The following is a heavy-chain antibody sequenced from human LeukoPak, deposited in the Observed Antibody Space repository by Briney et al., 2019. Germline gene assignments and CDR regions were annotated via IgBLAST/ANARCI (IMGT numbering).Heavy chain of an antibody. V-gene: IGHV1-69*13. D-gene: IGHD2-2*01. CDR3: ARHRFPLGDQLQTIYYYYGMDV. Sequence: SVKVSCKASGGTFSSYAISWVRQAPGQGLEWMGGIIPIFGTENYTQTFQGRVTITADESTSTAYMELSSLRSEDTAVYYCARHRFPLGDQLQTIYYYYGMDVWGQGTTVTVSS. J-gene: IGHJ6*02. CDR1: GGTFSSYA. CDR2: IIPIFGTE.